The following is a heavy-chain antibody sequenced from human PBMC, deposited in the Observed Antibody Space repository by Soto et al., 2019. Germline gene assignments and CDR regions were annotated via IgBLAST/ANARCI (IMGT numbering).Heavy chain of an antibody. D-gene: IGHD5-18*01. CDR2: INSDGSST. V-gene: IGHV3-74*01. CDR3: AFGYSYPYDAFDI. Sequence: GGSLRLSCAASGFTFSSYWMHWVRQAPGKGLVWVSRINSDGSSTSYADSVKGRFTISRDNAKNTLYLQMNSLRAEDTAVYYCAFGYSYPYDAFDIWGQGTMVTVSS. CDR1: GFTFSSYW. J-gene: IGHJ3*02.